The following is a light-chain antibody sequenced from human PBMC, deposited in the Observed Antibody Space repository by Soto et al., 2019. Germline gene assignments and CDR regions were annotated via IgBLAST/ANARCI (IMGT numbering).Light chain of an antibody. CDR2: DAS. CDR3: QQRST. J-gene: IGKJ1*01. Sequence: EIVLTQSPATLSLSPEERATLSCRASQSVSSYLAWHQQKPGQAPRLLIYDASNRATGIPARFSGSGSGTDFTLTISSLEPEDFAVYYCQQRSTFGQGTKVDIK. CDR1: QSVSSY. V-gene: IGKV3-11*01.